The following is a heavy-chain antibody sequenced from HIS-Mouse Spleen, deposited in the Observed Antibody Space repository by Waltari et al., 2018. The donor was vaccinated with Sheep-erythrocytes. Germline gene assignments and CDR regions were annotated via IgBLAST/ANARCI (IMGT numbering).Heavy chain of an antibody. J-gene: IGHJ3*02. CDR1: GFTFSSYD. D-gene: IGHD1-26*01. Sequence: EVQLVESGGGLVQPGGSLRLSCAASGFTFSSYDMHWVRQATGKGVEWVSAIGTAGDTYYPGSVKGRFTISRENAKNSLYLQMNSLRAGDTAVYYCARANSGSYDDAFDIWGQGTMVTVSS. CDR3: ARANSGSYDDAFDI. CDR2: IGTAGDT. V-gene: IGHV3-13*01.